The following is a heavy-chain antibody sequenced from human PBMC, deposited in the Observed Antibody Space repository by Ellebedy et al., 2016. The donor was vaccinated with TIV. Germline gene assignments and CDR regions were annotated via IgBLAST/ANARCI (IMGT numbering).Heavy chain of an antibody. CDR2: INTFNGDT. J-gene: IGHJ4*02. CDR3: ARDPIHYVSGTYYSYYFDY. CDR1: GFTFTSYH. Sequence: AASVKVSCRASGFTFTSYHVAWVRQAPGQGLEWLGWINTFNGDTTYAKTFQGRVTLTSDTATTTAYMELRSLRSDDTAVYYCARDPIHYVSGTYYSYYFDYWGQGTPVTVSS. D-gene: IGHD3-10*01. V-gene: IGHV1-18*01.